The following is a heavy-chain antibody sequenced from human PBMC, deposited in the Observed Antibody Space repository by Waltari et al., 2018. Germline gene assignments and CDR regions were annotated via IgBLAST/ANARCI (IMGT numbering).Heavy chain of an antibody. J-gene: IGHJ4*02. CDR1: AGSISSSSPC. D-gene: IGHD3-16*01. V-gene: IGHV4-39*01. Sequence: QLQLQESGPGLVKPAETLSLTCTVSAGSISSSSPCWGWIRQPPGKGLEWIGSFYYSGSTYYNPSLKSRVTMSVDTSKNQFSLKLTSVTAADTAVYYCARRGAGGPLNYWGQGTLVTVSS. CDR3: ARRGAGGPLNY. CDR2: FYYSGST.